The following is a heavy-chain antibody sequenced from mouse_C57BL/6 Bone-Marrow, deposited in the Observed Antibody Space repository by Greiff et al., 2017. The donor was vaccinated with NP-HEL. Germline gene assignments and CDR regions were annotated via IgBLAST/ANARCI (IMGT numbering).Heavy chain of an antibody. D-gene: IGHD4-1*01. J-gene: IGHJ3*01. Sequence: EVKLVESGGGLVQPGGSLKLSCAASGFTFSDYYMYWVRQTPEKRLEWVAYISNGGGSTYYPDTVKGRFTISRDNAKNTLYLQMSRLKSEDTAMYYCARQELTGTWFAYWGQGTLVTVSA. CDR2: ISNGGGST. V-gene: IGHV5-12*01. CDR3: ARQELTGTWFAY. CDR1: GFTFSDYY.